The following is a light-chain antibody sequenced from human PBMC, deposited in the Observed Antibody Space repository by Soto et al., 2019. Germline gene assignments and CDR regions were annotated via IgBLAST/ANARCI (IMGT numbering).Light chain of an antibody. V-gene: IGKV1-39*01. CDR1: QPIGTS. CDR2: SAS. Sequence: DIHITQSPSSLSASVGDSVTVTCRASQPIGTSLHWYQQRAGKAPKVLISSASRLQSGVSSRFSGSGSGTHFTLTISSLRPEDSATYYCLQGYNTFWTFGQGTKVDIK. J-gene: IGKJ1*01. CDR3: LQGYNTFWT.